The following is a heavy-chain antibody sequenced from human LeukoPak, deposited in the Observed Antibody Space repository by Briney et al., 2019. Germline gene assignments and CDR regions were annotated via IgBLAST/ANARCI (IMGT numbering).Heavy chain of an antibody. V-gene: IGHV3-11*01. CDR1: GFTLSDYY. J-gene: IGHJ4*02. CDR2: SSSSGSTI. CDR3: ARRRDFIDY. D-gene: IGHD3/OR15-3a*01. Sequence: GGSLRLSCAASGFTLSDYYMSWIRPAPGKGVEWVLYSSSSGSTIYSADSVKGRFAISRDNAKNSLYLQMNSLRAEDTAVYYCARRRDFIDYWGQGTLVTVSS.